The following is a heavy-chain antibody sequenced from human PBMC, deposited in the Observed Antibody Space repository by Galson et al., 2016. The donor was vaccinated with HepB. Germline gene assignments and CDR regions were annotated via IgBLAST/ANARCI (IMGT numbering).Heavy chain of an antibody. J-gene: IGHJ3*02. CDR3: ARRSGVAGYIERSAFDI. V-gene: IGHV1-69*13. CDR1: GGTFSNS. CDR2: IIPTFGIP. Sequence: SVKVSCKASGGTFSNSVNWVRQAPGQGLEWMGGIIPTFGIPYYPKRFQGRVTITAAESTSTAYMELSGLRSEDTAVYYCARRSGVAGYIERSAFDIWGHGTMVTVSS. D-gene: IGHD5-12*01.